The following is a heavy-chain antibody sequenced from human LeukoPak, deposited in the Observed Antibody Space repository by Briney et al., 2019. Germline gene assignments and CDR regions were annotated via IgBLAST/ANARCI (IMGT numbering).Heavy chain of an antibody. V-gene: IGHV3-48*04. J-gene: IGHJ3*02. Sequence: PGRSLRLSCAASGFTFSSYSMNWVRQAPGKGLEWVSYITSSSIIYYADSVKGRFTISRDNAKNSLYLEMNSLRAEDTAVYYCAKTPSGIVVVTLDAFDIWGQGTMVTVSS. CDR3: AKTPSGIVVVTLDAFDI. D-gene: IGHD3-22*01. CDR2: ITSSSII. CDR1: GFTFSSYS.